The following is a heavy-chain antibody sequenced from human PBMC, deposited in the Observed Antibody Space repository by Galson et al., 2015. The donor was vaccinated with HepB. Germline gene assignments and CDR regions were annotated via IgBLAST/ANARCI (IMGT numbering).Heavy chain of an antibody. Sequence: SLGLSCAASGFTFDDYAMHWVRQAPGKGLEWVSGISWNSGSIGYADSVKGRFTISRDNAKNSLYLQMNSLRAEDTALYYCAKDMQYYYDSSRGTFDYWGQGTLVTVSS. CDR2: ISWNSGSI. CDR3: AKDMQYYYDSSRGTFDY. D-gene: IGHD3-22*01. V-gene: IGHV3-9*01. J-gene: IGHJ4*02. CDR1: GFTFDDYA.